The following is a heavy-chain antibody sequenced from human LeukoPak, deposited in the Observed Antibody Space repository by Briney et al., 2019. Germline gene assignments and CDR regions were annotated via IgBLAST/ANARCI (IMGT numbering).Heavy chain of an antibody. Sequence: ASVKVSCKASGYTFTSYGISWVRQAPGQGLEWMGWINPKSGATNYVEKFQGRVTMTRDRSISTAYMELSSLRSDDTAVYYCARSRESDYDFWSGHNYYYDLDVWGEGTTVTVSS. V-gene: IGHV1-2*02. D-gene: IGHD3-3*01. CDR3: ARSRESDYDFWSGHNYYYDLDV. CDR1: GYTFTSYG. CDR2: INPKSGAT. J-gene: IGHJ6*03.